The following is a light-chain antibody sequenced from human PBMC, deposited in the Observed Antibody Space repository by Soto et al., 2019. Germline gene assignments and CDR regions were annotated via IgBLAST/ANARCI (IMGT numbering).Light chain of an antibody. CDR2: DVS. CDR1: SSDVGGYNY. Sequence: QSALTQPASVSGSPGQSLPISCTGHSSDVGGYNYVSWYQKHPGKAPKLMIYDVSNRPSGFSNRFSGSKSGNTASLTISGLQAEDEADYYCSSYTSSSTLYVFGTGTKLTVL. CDR3: SSYTSSSTLYV. V-gene: IGLV2-14*01. J-gene: IGLJ1*01.